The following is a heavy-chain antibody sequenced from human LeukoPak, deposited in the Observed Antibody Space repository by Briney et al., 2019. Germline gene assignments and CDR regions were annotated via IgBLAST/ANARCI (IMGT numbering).Heavy chain of an antibody. J-gene: IGHJ4*02. CDR1: GFTFNSYA. CDR2: ISGSGGST. Sequence: GGSLRLSCAASGFTFNSYAMSWVRQAPGKGLEWVSTISGSGGSTYNADSVKGRFTISRDNSKNTLYLQMNSLRAEDTAVYYCAKDRALNYYDSSGYYYELDYWGQGTLVTVSS. D-gene: IGHD3-22*01. V-gene: IGHV3-23*01. CDR3: AKDRALNYYDSSGYYYELDY.